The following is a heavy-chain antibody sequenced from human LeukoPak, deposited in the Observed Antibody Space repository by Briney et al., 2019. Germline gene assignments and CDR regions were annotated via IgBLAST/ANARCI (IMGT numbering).Heavy chain of an antibody. Sequence: GGSLRLSCAASGFTFSSYWMSWVRQAPGKGLEGVANIKQDGSEKYYVDSVKGRFTISRDNAKNSLYRQMNSLRAEDTAVYYCARALYDSSGYYSQYWGQGTPVTVSS. J-gene: IGHJ4*02. CDR3: ARALYDSSGYYSQY. CDR2: IKQDGSEK. D-gene: IGHD3-22*01. CDR1: GFTFSSYW. V-gene: IGHV3-7*01.